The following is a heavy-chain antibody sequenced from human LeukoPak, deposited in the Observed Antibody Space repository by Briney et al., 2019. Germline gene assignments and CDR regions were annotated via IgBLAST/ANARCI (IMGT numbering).Heavy chain of an antibody. CDR3: ARGGIAVAGTLNVGY. CDR2: IWYDGSNK. V-gene: IGHV3-33*01. J-gene: IGHJ4*02. D-gene: IGHD6-19*01. CDR1: GFTFSSHG. Sequence: PGGSLRLSCAASGFTFSSHGMHWVRQAPGKGLEWVAVIWYDGSNKYYADSVKGRFTISRDNSKNTLYLQMNSLRAEDTAVYYCARGGIAVAGTLNVGYWGQGTLVTVSS.